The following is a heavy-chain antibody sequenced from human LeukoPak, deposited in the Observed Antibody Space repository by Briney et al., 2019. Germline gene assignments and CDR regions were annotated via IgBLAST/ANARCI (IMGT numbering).Heavy chain of an antibody. CDR1: GDSISSTSYY. J-gene: IGHJ4*01. D-gene: IGHD3-10*01. CDR3: ASRVYGLGSFNY. Sequence: PSETLSLTCTVSGDSISSTSYYWDWIRQPPGKGLEWIGSTYNSGTTYYNPSLKSRVTISVDTSKNQFSPKVSSVTAADTAVYYCASRVYGLGSFNYWGQGTLVTVSS. CDR2: TYNSGTT. V-gene: IGHV4-39*01.